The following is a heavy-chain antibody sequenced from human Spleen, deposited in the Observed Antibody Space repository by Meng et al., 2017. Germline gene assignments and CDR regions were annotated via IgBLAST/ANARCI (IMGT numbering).Heavy chain of an antibody. Sequence: QPQLQESGPGLVKPSGTLSLTCAVSGGSISINNWWSWVRQPPGKGLEWIGEIFQSGSTNYNPSLKSRVTISIDKSKNQFSLKLYSVTAADTAVYFCARVIDGYYFDYWGEGTLVTVSS. CDR2: IFQSGST. D-gene: IGHD2-21*01. CDR1: GGSISINNW. CDR3: ARVIDGYYFDY. J-gene: IGHJ4*02. V-gene: IGHV4-4*02.